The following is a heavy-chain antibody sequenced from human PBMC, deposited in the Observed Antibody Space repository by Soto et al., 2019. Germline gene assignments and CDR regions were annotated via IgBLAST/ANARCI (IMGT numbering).Heavy chain of an antibody. Sequence: EVQLVESGGGLVQPGGSLRLSCATSAFIFSSYSVNWVRQAPGKGLEWVSYISSGSATIYYADSVKGRFTISRDNAKNSLYLQMNSLRDEDTAVYYCARDSASYSSSSGSYWYFDLWGRGTLVTVSS. V-gene: IGHV3-48*02. CDR1: AFIFSSYS. J-gene: IGHJ2*01. D-gene: IGHD6-6*01. CDR2: ISSGSATI. CDR3: ARDSASYSSSSGSYWYFDL.